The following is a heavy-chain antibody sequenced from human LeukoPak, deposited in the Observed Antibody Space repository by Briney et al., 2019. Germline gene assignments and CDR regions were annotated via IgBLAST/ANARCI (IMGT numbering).Heavy chain of an antibody. J-gene: IGHJ4*02. D-gene: IGHD6-13*01. CDR2: ISSSRNTI. CDR1: GFTLSSFS. Sequence: GGSLRLSCAASGFTLSSFSIKWVRQAPGQGLEWVSYISSSRNTIYYADSVKGRFTISRDNAKNSLYLQMNSLRDEDTAVYYSARDQAAAGELGGQGTLVTVSS. CDR3: ARDQAAAGEL. V-gene: IGHV3-48*02.